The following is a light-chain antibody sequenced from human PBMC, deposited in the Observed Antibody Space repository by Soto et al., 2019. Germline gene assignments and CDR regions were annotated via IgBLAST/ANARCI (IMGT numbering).Light chain of an antibody. J-gene: IGKJ5*01. CDR2: AAS. CDR1: QGISSY. CDR3: QQYYSYLT. Sequence: IQLTQSPSSLSASTGDRVSSTCRASQGISSYLAWYQQKPGKAPKLLIYAASTLQSGVPSRFSGSGSGKDFTLTISCLQSEDFATYYCQQYYSYLTFGQGTRLEIK. V-gene: IGKV1-8*01.